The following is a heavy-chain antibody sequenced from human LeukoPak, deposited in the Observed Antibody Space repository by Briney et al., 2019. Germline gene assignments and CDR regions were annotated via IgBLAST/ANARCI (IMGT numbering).Heavy chain of an antibody. CDR3: ARRGRDGFTIERAFDI. CDR1: GGSISSYS. Sequence: PSETLSLTCTVSGGSISSYSWSWIRQPAGKGLEWIGRIYTSGNTNYNPSLKSRVTMSVETSRNQFSLKLSSVTAADPAVYYCARRGRDGFTIERAFDIWGQGTMVTVSS. CDR2: IYTSGNT. J-gene: IGHJ3*02. V-gene: IGHV4-4*07. D-gene: IGHD5-24*01.